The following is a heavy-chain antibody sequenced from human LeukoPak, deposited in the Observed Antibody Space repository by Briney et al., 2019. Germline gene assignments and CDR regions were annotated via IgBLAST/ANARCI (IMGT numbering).Heavy chain of an antibody. D-gene: IGHD4-17*01. CDR3: ARSYGDYVPFDY. V-gene: IGHV4-4*09. CDR1: GGSISSYY. J-gene: IGHJ4*02. CDR2: IYTSGST. Sequence: SGTLSLTCTVSGGSISSYYWSWIRQPPGKGLEWIGYIYTSGSTNYNPSLKSRVTITVDTSKNQFSLKLSSVTAADTAVYYCARSYGDYVPFDYWGQGTLVTVSS.